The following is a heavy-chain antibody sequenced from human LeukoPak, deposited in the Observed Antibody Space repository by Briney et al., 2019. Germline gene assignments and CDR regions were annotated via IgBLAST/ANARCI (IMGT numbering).Heavy chain of an antibody. CDR2: IYYSGNT. J-gene: IGHJ3*02. D-gene: IGHD1-26*01. Sequence: SETLSLTCSVSGYSISSGHYWGWIRQPPGKGLEWIASIYYSGNTYYNPSLKSRVTISVDTSKKQFSLKLSSVTAADTAFYYCARYIVSYPHDAFDIWGQGTMVTVSS. CDR3: ARYIVSYPHDAFDI. V-gene: IGHV4-38-2*02. CDR1: GYSISSGHY.